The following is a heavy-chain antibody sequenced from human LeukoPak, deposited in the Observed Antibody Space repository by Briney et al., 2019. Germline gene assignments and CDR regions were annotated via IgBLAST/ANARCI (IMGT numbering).Heavy chain of an antibody. CDR1: GFTFSSYG. J-gene: IGHJ3*02. CDR3: ALSDAFDI. V-gene: IGHV3-23*01. CDR2: ISGSGGST. Sequence: PGRSLRLSCAASGFTFSSYGMHWVRQAPGKGLEWVSAISGSGGSTYYADSVKGRFTISRDNSKNTLYLQMNSLRAEDTAVYYCALSDAFDIWGQGTMVTVSS. D-gene: IGHD3-16*01.